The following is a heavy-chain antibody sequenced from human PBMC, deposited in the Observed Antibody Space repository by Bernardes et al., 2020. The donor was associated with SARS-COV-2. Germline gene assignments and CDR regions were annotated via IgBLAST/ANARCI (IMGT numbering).Heavy chain of an antibody. J-gene: IGHJ3*02. CDR1: GGSFSGYY. D-gene: IGHD6-19*01. CDR3: ARRPSKQWLAEKMRYAFDI. CDR2: INHSGST. V-gene: IGHV4-34*01. Sequence: SEPLSLTCAVYGGSFSGYYWSWIRQPPGKGLEWIGEINHSGSTNYNPSLKSRVTISVDTSKNQFSLKLSSVTAADTAVYYCARRPSKQWLAEKMRYAFDIWGQGTMVTVSS.